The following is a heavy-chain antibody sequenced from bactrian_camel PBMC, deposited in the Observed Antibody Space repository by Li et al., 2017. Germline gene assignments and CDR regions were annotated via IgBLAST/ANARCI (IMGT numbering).Heavy chain of an antibody. CDR2: IDTLGAT. D-gene: IGHD2*01. J-gene: IGHJ4*01. V-gene: IGHV3S67*01. CDR3: AAEASVVCYTMPPYEYTY. CDR1: GFTFSSNT. Sequence: VQLVESGGGLVQPGGSLRLSCAASGFTFSSNTMTWVRRAPGKERETVAAIDTLGATNYAESVKGRFTLSRDNAKTTLYLQMNTLKPEDTAAYYCAAEASVVCYTMPPYEYTYRGQGTQVTVS.